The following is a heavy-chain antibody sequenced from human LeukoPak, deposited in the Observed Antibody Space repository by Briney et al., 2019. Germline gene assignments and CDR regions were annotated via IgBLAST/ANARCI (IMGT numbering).Heavy chain of an antibody. V-gene: IGHV3-23*01. J-gene: IGHJ6*03. CDR2: ISGSGDST. CDR3: AKKGGPYYYYYMDV. Sequence: GGSLRLSCAASGFTFSSYAMNWVRQAPGKGLEWVSGISGSGDSTYYADSVKGRFTISRDNSKNSLYLQMNSLRAEDTAVYYCAKKGGPYYYYYMDVWGKGTTVTVTS. CDR1: GFTFSSYA.